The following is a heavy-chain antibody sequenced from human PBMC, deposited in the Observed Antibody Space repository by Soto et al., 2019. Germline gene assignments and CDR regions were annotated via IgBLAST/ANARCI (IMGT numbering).Heavy chain of an antibody. CDR3: ARVSGEAPGYYYYGMDV. J-gene: IGHJ6*02. CDR2: ISAYNGNT. Sequence: QVQLVQSGAEVKKPGASVKVSCKASGYTFTSYGISWVRQAPGQGLEWMGWISAYNGNTNYAQKLQGRVTMTTDTSTSTAYMELRSPRSDDTAGYYCARVSGEAPGYYYYGMDVWGQGTTVTVSS. D-gene: IGHD3-3*01. V-gene: IGHV1-18*01. CDR1: GYTFTSYG.